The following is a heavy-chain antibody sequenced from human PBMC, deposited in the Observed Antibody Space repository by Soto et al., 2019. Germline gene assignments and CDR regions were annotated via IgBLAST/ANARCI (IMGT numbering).Heavy chain of an antibody. Sequence: SETLSLTCTVSGGSISSGGYYWSWIRQHPGKGLEWIGYIYYSGSTYYNPSLKSRVTISVDTSKNQFSLKLSSVTAADTAVHYCARERFDCSSTSCYGDAFDIWGQGTMVTVSS. J-gene: IGHJ3*02. V-gene: IGHV4-31*03. CDR1: GGSISSGGYY. CDR2: IYYSGST. D-gene: IGHD2-2*01. CDR3: ARERFDCSSTSCYGDAFDI.